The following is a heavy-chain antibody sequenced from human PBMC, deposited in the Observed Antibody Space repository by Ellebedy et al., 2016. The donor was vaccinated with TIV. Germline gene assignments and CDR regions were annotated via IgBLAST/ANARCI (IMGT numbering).Heavy chain of an antibody. Sequence: PGGSLRLSCAASGFTFNNAWMTWVRQAPGKGLEWVGRIKSKTDGGTTDYGAPVKGRFTISRDDSKNTLFLQMNSLKTEDTAVYYCTTESFGVYSGYDVFDYWGQGTLVTVSS. CDR3: TTESFGVYSGYDVFDY. CDR1: GFTFNNAW. J-gene: IGHJ4*02. CDR2: IKSKTDGGTT. V-gene: IGHV3-15*01. D-gene: IGHD5-12*01.